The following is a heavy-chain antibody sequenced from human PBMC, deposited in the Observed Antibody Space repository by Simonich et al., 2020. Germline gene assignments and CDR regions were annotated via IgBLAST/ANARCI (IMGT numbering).Heavy chain of an antibody. J-gene: IGHJ4*02. CDR2: ISYEESNK. Sequence: QVQLVESGGGVVQPGRSLRLSCAASGFTFSSYAIHWVRQAPGKGLEWVAVISYEESNKYYADSVKGRFTIARDNSKNTLYLQMNSLRAEDTAVYYCARDGERYCGGDCYSYFDYWGQGTLVTVSS. CDR1: GFTFSSYA. CDR3: ARDGERYCGGDCYSYFDY. V-gene: IGHV3-30*07. D-gene: IGHD2-21*02.